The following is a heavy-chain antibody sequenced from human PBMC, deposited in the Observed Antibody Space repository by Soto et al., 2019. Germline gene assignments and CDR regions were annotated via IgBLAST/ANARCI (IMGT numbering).Heavy chain of an antibody. CDR1: GGSISSYY. CDR3: AREGVYGDFDY. D-gene: IGHD4-17*01. CDR2: IYYSGST. V-gene: IGHV4-59*01. Sequence: QVQLQESGPGLMKPSETLSLTCTVSGGSISSYYWSWIRQPPRKGLEWIGYIYYSGSTNYNPSLKSRVTISVDTSKNQFSLKLSSVTAADTAVYYCAREGVYGDFDYWGQGTLVTVFS. J-gene: IGHJ4*02.